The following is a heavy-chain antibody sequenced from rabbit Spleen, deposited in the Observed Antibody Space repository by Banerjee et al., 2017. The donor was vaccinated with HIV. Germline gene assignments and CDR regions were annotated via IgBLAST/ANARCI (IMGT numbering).Heavy chain of an antibody. Sequence: QEQLVESGGGLVQPEGSLTLTCTASGFSFSSSHFMCWVRQAPGKGLEWIGCIYAGSSGSTYYASWAKGRFTISKTSSTTVTLQMTSLTAADTATYFCARDLVAVIGWNFNLWGQGTLVTVS. CDR2: IYAGSSGST. CDR1: GFSFSSSHF. V-gene: IGHV1S45*01. D-gene: IGHD1-1*01. CDR3: ARDLVAVIGWNFNL. J-gene: IGHJ4*01.